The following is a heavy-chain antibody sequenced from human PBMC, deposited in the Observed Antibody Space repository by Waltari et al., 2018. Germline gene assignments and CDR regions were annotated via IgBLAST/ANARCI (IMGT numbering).Heavy chain of an antibody. CDR2: FNSDGSSTST. V-gene: IGHV3-74*01. CDR1: GCTLSSNW. CDR3: ARESITAFHIDY. Sequence: EAQLVESGGGLVQPGGSLRLSCAASGCTLSSNWRHWVRQAPGKGLVWVSRFNSDGSSTSTSYADSVEGRFTISRDNAKNTLFLQMNSLRVEDTAVYYCARESITAFHIDYWGQGTLVTVSS. J-gene: IGHJ4*02. D-gene: IGHD6-6*01.